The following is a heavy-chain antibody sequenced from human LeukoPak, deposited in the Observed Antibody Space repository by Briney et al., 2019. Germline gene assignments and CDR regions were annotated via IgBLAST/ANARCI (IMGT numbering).Heavy chain of an antibody. CDR2: IYYDGSKK. CDR3: ARGPDGYNSHFDY. D-gene: IGHD5-24*01. V-gene: IGHV3-30-3*01. J-gene: IGHJ4*02. Sequence: GGSLRLSCVASGFTFSDYAMHWVRQAPGKGVEWVAVIYYDGSKKYYADSVEGRFTISRDNSKNTMYLHMKSLRVEDTAVYYCARGPDGYNSHFDYWGQGTLVTVSS. CDR1: GFTFSDYA.